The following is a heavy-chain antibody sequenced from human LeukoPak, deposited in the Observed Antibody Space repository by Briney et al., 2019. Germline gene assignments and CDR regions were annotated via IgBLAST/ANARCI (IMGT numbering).Heavy chain of an antibody. CDR3: ARHYRGGWYSYYYYYYMDV. CDR1: GGSISSYY. CDR2: IYTSGST. D-gene: IGHD6-19*01. Sequence: SETLSLTCTVSGGSISSYYASWIRQPPGKGLEWIGYIYTSGSTNYNPSLKSRVTISVDTSKNQFSLKLSSVTAADTAVYYCARHYRGGWYSYYYYYYMDVWGKGTTVTVSS. J-gene: IGHJ6*03. V-gene: IGHV4-4*08.